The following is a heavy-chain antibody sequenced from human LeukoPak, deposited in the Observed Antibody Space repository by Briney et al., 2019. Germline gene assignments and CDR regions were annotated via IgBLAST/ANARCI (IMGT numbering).Heavy chain of an antibody. CDR3: ARAIDSSGYYPNWFDP. Sequence: SQTLSLTCTVSGGSISSTNYYWAWIRQPPGKGLQWIGSIYHSGITYYNPYLKSRVTISVNPSKTQFSLKLNSVTAADTAVYYCARAIDSSGYYPNWFDPWGQGTLVTVSS. V-gene: IGHV4-39*01. CDR2: IYHSGIT. D-gene: IGHD3-22*01. CDR1: GGSISSTNYY. J-gene: IGHJ5*02.